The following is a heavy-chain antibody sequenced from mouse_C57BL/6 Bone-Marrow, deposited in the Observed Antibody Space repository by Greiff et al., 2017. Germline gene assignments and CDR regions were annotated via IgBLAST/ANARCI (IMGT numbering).Heavy chain of an antibody. V-gene: IGHV5-2*01. CDR2: INSDGGST. CDR1: EYEFPSHD. J-gene: IGHJ2*01. Sequence: EVKLMESGGGLVQPGESLKLSCESNEYEFPSHDMSWVRKTPEKRLALVAAINSDGGSTYYPDTMERRFIISRDNTKKTLYLQMSSLRSEDTALYYCARQSGGLPYYFDYWGQGTTLTVSS. CDR3: ARQSGGLPYYFDY. D-gene: IGHD1-3*01.